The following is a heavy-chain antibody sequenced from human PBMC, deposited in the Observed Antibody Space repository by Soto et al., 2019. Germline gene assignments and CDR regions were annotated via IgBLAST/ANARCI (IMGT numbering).Heavy chain of an antibody. J-gene: IGHJ5*02. V-gene: IGHV3-33*01. CDR3: ASASYRYRSGWDVLGWFDP. CDR2: IWYDGSNK. CDR1: GFTFSSYG. Sequence: QVQLVESGGGVVQPGRSLRLSCAASGFTFSSYGMHWVRQAPGKGLEWVAVIWYDGSNKYYADSVKGRFTISRDNSKNALYLQMNSLRAEDTAVYSCASASYRYRSGWDVLGWFDPWGQGTLVTVSS. D-gene: IGHD6-19*01.